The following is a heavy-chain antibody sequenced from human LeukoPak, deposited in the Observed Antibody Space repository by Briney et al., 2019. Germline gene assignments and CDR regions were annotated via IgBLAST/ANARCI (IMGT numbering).Heavy chain of an antibody. CDR3: ARDEYGSGVYWFDP. CDR1: GFTFSSYS. V-gene: IGHV3-21*01. J-gene: IGHJ5*02. Sequence: GGSLRLSRAASGFTFSSYSMNWVRQAPGKGLEWVSSISRSSSFIYYADSVRGRFTISRDNAKNSLYLQMNSLRAEDTAVYYCARDEYGSGVYWFDPWGQGTLVTVSS. D-gene: IGHD3-10*01. CDR2: ISRSSSFI.